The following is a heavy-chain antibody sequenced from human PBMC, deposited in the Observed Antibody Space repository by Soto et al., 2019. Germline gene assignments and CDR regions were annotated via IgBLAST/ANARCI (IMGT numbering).Heavy chain of an antibody. D-gene: IGHD5-18*01. CDR2: INPNSGVT. J-gene: IGHJ5*02. CDR3: ARGELDSAPFAP. Sequence: QVQLVQSGAEVKRPGASVKVSCKTSGYTFTAYYIHWVRQAPGQGLEWMGWINPNSGVTKSTQKFEGRVTMNRDTSIRTVYMQLSLTSDDTAVYYCARGELDSAPFAPWGQGTLVSV. CDR1: GYTFTAYY. V-gene: IGHV1-2*02.